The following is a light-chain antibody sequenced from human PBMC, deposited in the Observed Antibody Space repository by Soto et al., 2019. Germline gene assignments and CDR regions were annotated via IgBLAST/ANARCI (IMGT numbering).Light chain of an antibody. CDR3: QSYDSSLSGSRV. V-gene: IGLV1-40*01. CDR1: SSNIGAGYD. Sequence: GPGQRVTISCTGSSSNIGAGYDVHWYQQLPGTAPKLLIYGNSNRPSGVPDRFSGSKSGTSASLAITGLQAEDEADYYCQSYDSSLSGSRVFGTGTKLTVL. CDR2: GNS. J-gene: IGLJ1*01.